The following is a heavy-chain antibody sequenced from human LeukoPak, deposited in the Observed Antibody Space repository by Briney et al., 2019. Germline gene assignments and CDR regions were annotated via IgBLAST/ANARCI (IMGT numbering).Heavy chain of an antibody. V-gene: IGHV3-30*04. CDR1: GFTFSSYA. CDR2: ISYDGSNK. J-gene: IGHJ3*02. CDR3: ARDRNSYGYFAFDI. D-gene: IGHD5-18*01. Sequence: GGSLRLSCAASGFTFSSYAMHWVRQAPGKGLEWVAVISYDGSNKYYADSVKGRFTISRDNSKNTLYLQMNSLRAEDTAVYYCARDRNSYGYFAFDIWGQGTMVTVSS.